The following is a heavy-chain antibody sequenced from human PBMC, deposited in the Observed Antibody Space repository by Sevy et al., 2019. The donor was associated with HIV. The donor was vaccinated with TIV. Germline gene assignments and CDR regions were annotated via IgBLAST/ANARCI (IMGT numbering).Heavy chain of an antibody. CDR1: GYTFTKYY. Sequence: ASVKVSCKASGYTFTKYYIHWVRQAPGQGPEWLGWINPSNNTTINARNFQGRINMTRDTSISKAYMDLAWLRSDDTAIYYCARGKGSYGYVYWGQGTLVTVSS. V-gene: IGHV1-2*02. D-gene: IGHD5-18*01. CDR3: ARGKGSYGYVY. J-gene: IGHJ4*02. CDR2: INPSNNTT.